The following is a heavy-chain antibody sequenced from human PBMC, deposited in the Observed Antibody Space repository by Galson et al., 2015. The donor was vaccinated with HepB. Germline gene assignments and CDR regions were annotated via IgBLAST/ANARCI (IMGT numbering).Heavy chain of an antibody. Sequence: SCKASGYTFTSYYMHWLRQAPGQGLEWMGIINPSGGSTSYAQKFQGRVTMTRDTSTSTVYMELSSLRSEDTAVYYCARDLTRRYYYYYYMDVWGKGTTVTVSS. CDR1: GYTFTSYY. CDR2: INPSGGST. J-gene: IGHJ6*03. V-gene: IGHV1-46*01. CDR3: ARDLTRRYYYYYYMDV.